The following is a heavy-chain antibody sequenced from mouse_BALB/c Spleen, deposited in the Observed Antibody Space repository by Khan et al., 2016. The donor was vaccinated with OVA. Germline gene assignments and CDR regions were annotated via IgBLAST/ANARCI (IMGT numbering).Heavy chain of an antibody. V-gene: IGHV1S132*01. J-gene: IGHJ2*01. CDR3: AGAEALYYLDY. D-gene: IGHD3-2*02. Sequence: QVQLQQSGAELVRPGASVKLSCKTSGYIFTSYWIHWVKQRSGQSLEWIARIYPGTDNTYYNQNLQDKATLTADKSSSTAYMQRGSLESACSSVCLCAGAEALYYLDYWGEENTLTVSS. CDR2: IYPGTDNT. CDR1: GYIFTSYW.